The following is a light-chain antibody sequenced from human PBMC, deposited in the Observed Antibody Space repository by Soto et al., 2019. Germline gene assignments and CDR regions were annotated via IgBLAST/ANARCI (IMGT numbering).Light chain of an antibody. V-gene: IGKV3-20*01. J-gene: IGKJ2*01. CDR2: GAS. CDR1: QSVSSNS. Sequence: EIVLTQSPGTLSLSPGDRATLSCRASQSVSSNSLTWYQQKPGQAPRLLIYGASNRATGIPDRFSGSGSGTGFTLTISRLEPEDFGVYYCQQYGDSPRTFGQGTKLEIK. CDR3: QQYGDSPRT.